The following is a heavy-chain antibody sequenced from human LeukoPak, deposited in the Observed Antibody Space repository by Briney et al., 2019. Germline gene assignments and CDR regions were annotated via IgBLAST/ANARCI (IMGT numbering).Heavy chain of an antibody. V-gene: IGHV3-15*01. J-gene: IGHJ4*02. CDR2: IKSKTDGGXX. D-gene: IGHD5-18*01. CDR1: GFTFSNAW. CDR3: TTIPVDTPIPY. Sequence: PGGSLRLSCAASGFTFSNAWMSWVRQAPGKGXXXXGRIKSKTDGGXXDYAXXXKGRFTISRDDSKNTLYLQMNSPKTEDTAVYYCTTIPVDTPIPYWGQGTLVTVSS.